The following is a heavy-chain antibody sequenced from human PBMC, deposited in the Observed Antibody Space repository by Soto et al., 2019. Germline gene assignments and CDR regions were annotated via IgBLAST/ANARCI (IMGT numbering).Heavy chain of an antibody. D-gene: IGHD3-10*01. J-gene: IGHJ4*02. Sequence: PGGSLRLSCAASGFTFSSYEMNWVRQAPGKXLEWVSYISSSGSTIYYADSVKGRFTISRDNAKNSLYLQMNSLRAEDTAVYYCARDSNTMVRGVITYFDYWGQGSLVTVSS. CDR1: GFTFSSYE. CDR3: ARDSNTMVRGVITYFDY. CDR2: ISSSGSTI. V-gene: IGHV3-48*03.